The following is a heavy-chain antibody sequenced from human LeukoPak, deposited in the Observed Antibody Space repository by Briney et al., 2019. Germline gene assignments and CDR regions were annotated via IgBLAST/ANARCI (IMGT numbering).Heavy chain of an antibody. J-gene: IGHJ4*02. Sequence: ASVKVSCKASGYTFTSYGISWVRQAPGQGLEWMGWISAYNGNTNYARKLQGRVTMTTDTSTSTAYMELRSLRSDDTAVYYCARETTPRYDSSGYRPPLFDYWGQGTLVTVSS. CDR1: GYTFTSYG. CDR3: ARETTPRYDSSGYRPPLFDY. V-gene: IGHV1-18*01. D-gene: IGHD3-22*01. CDR2: ISAYNGNT.